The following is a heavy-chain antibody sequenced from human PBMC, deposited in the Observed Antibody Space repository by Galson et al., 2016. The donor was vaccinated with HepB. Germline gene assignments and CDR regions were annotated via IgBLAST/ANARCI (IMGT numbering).Heavy chain of an antibody. D-gene: IGHD3-9*01. J-gene: IGHJ6*02. V-gene: IGHV3-30*03. CDR1: GFTFRNYG. Sequence: SLRLSCAASGFTFRNYGIHWVRQAPGKGLAWVAVISFDGSYKYYADSVEGRFTISRDNFKNTVYLQMNSLRVEDTAVYYCARIIFTDSSRIGYSSFFLGMDVWGQGTTVTVSS. CDR2: ISFDGSYK. CDR3: ARIIFTDSSRIGYSSFFLGMDV.